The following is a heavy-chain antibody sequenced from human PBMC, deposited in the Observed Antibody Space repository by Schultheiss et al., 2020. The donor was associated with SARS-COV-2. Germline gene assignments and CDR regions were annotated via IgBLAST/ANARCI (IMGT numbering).Heavy chain of an antibody. J-gene: IGHJ3*01. CDR2: VSHSGGT. V-gene: IGHV4-34*01. CDR1: GGSFSDYY. D-gene: IGHD3-3*01. CDR3: AGTQITHFGVLLIAFDL. Sequence: SETLSLTCAVYGGSFSDYYWSWIRQPPGKGLEWIGQVSHSGGTHFNPSLKSRVTISVDTSKNQFSLKLSSVTAADTAVYYCAGTQITHFGVLLIAFDLWGQGTMVTVSS.